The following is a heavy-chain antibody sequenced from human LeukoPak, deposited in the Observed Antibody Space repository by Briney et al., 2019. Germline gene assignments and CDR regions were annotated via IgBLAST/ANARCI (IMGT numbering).Heavy chain of an antibody. J-gene: IGHJ6*04. CDR2: INHSGST. Sequence: PSETLSLTCAVYGGSFSGYYWIWIRQPPGKGMEWIGEINHSGSTNYNPSLKSRVTISVDTSKNQFSLKLSSVTAADTAVYYCARVGEGYCSSTSCYAGYYYYGMDVWGKGTTVTVSS. CDR3: ARVGEGYCSSTSCYAGYYYYGMDV. V-gene: IGHV4-34*01. D-gene: IGHD2-2*01. CDR1: GGSFSGYY.